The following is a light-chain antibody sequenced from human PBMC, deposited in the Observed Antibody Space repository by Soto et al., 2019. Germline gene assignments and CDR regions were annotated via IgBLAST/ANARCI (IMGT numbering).Light chain of an antibody. V-gene: IGKV1-5*01. J-gene: IGKJ1*01. CDR1: QSISSW. Sequence: DIQRTQSASTLSASVGDRVTITCRASQSISSWLAWYQQKPGKAPKLLIYDASSLESWVPSRFSGSGSGTEFTLTISSMQSEDFATYYCQQYKSFWTFGQGTKVDIK. CDR2: DAS. CDR3: QQYKSFWT.